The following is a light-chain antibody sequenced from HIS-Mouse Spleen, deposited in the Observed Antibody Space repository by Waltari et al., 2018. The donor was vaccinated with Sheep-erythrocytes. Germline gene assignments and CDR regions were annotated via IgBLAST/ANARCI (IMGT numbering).Light chain of an antibody. J-gene: IGLJ2*01. CDR3: NSRDSSSKV. CDR2: GKN. Sequence: SSELTQDPAVSVALGQTVRITCQGDSRRSYYASWYQQKPGQAPVLVIYGKNNRPSGIPDRFSGSSSGNTASLTLTGAQAEDDADYCCNSRDSSSKVFGGGTKLTVL. V-gene: IGLV3-19*01. CDR1: SRRSYY.